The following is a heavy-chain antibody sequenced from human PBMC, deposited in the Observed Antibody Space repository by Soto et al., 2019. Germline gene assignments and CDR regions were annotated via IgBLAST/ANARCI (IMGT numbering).Heavy chain of an antibody. V-gene: IGHV4-59*08. CDR3: ARHPERIAQIGWFDP. CDR2: IYYSGST. CDR1: GGSISSYY. J-gene: IGHJ5*02. D-gene: IGHD6-13*01. Sequence: PSETLSLTCTVSGGSISSYYWSWIRQPPGKGLEWIGYIYYSGSTNYNPSLKSRVTISVDTSKNQFSLKLSSVTAEDTAVFYCARHPERIAQIGWFDPWGQGTLVTVSS.